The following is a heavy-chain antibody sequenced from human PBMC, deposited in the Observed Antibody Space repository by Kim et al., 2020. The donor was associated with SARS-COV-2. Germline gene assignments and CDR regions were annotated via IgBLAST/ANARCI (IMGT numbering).Heavy chain of an antibody. V-gene: IGHV4-34*01. J-gene: IGHJ6*02. CDR1: GGSFSGYY. Sequence: SETLSLTCAVYGGSFSGYYWTWIRQPPGKGLEWIGEINHSGAINYYPSLRSRVTMSMDTSKNQFSLKLTSVTAADTGFYHCARGRAGVVPAPILGIGPHYDYFIMDVGGHGPTVTVSS. CDR2: INHSGAI. CDR3: ARGRAGVVPAPILGIGPHYDYFIMDV. D-gene: IGHD2-2*02.